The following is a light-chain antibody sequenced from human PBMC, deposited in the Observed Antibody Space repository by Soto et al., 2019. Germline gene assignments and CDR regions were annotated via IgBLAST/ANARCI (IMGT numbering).Light chain of an antibody. CDR3: LQHSTYPLT. J-gene: IGKJ1*01. Sequence: DIQMTQFPSSLSASVGDRVTITCRASQGIRNDLGWYQQKPGKAPKRLIYAASSLQSVVPSKFSGSGSGTEFTLAITSLQPEDSATFYGLQHSTYPLTFGQGTKVESK. CDR1: QGIRND. V-gene: IGKV1-17*01. CDR2: AAS.